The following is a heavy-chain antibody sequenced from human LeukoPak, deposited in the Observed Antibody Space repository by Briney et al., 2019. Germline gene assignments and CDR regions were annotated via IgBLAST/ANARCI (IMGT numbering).Heavy chain of an antibody. D-gene: IGHD1-1*01. V-gene: IGHV3-23*01. CDR3: AKDPRGSLERRGHFDF. CDR1: GFAFDIYA. J-gene: IGHJ4*02. CDR2: ISASGGST. Sequence: GGSLRLSCAASGFAFDIYAMTWVRQAPGKGLEWVSGISASGGSTYYADSVKGRFTISRDNSKNTVYLQMNSLRGEDTAVYYCAKDPRGSLERRGHFDFWGQGTPVTVSS.